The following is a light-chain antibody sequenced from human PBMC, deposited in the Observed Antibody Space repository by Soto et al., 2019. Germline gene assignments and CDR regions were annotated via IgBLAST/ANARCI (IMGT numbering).Light chain of an antibody. CDR1: QTVSSSY. J-gene: IGKJ5*01. Sequence: EIVLTQSPGTLSLSPGERASLSCRASQTVSSSYLAWYQQKHGQXPRLLIYGASNRATGIPDRFSGSGSGTDLTITISRLEPEDFEVYYCQQYGSSPRTFGQGTRLEI. V-gene: IGKV3-20*01. CDR2: GAS. CDR3: QQYGSSPRT.